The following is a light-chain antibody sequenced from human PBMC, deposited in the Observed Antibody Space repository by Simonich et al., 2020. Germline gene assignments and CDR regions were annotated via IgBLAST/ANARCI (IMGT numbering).Light chain of an antibody. Sequence: QSALTQPASVSGSPGQSITISCTGTSRDVGGYNYVSWYQQLPGKAPKLMIYDVSKRPSGVSNRFSGSKSGNTASLTISGLQAEDEADYYCSSYTSSSTWVFGGGTKLTVL. CDR1: SRDVGGYNY. J-gene: IGLJ3*02. V-gene: IGLV2-14*01. CDR3: SSYTSSSTWV. CDR2: DVS.